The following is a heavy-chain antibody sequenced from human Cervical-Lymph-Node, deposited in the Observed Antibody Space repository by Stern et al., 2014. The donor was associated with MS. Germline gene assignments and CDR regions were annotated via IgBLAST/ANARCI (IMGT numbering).Heavy chain of an antibody. CDR3: ARLDCSGGSCYSGDFDY. D-gene: IGHD2-15*01. Sequence: MQLVQSGAEVKKPGESLKISCKGSGSNFTSYWIGCLRRMPGRGLAWRGVNYPGASDPRYSPSFKGKVTISADKSTSTAYLQWSSLKASDTAMYYCARLDCSGGSCYSGDFDYLGQGTLVTVSS. V-gene: IGHV5-51*01. CDR1: GSNFTSYW. J-gene: IGHJ4*02. CDR2: NYPGASDP.